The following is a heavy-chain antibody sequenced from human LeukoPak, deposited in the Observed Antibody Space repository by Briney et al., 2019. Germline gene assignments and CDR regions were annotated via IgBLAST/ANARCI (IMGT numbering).Heavy chain of an antibody. Sequence: GGSLRLSCAASGFTFSSYSMHWVRQAPGKGLEWVAFIRYDGSNKYYADSVKGRFTISRDNSKNTLYLQMNSLRAEDTAVYYCAKDSYRYCSSTSCYAFDIWGQGTMVTVSP. J-gene: IGHJ3*02. V-gene: IGHV3-30*02. CDR2: IRYDGSNK. CDR3: AKDSYRYCSSTSCYAFDI. D-gene: IGHD2-2*01. CDR1: GFTFSSYS.